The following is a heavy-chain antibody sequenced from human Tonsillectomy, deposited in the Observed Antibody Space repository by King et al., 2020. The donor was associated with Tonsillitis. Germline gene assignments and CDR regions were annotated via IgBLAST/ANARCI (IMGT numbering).Heavy chain of an antibody. D-gene: IGHD3-16*01. CDR3: AKGLASYYYYGMDV. CDR2: ISGSGGST. Sequence: VQLVESGGGLVQPGGSLRLSCAASGFTFSGYAMSWVRQAPGKGLEWVSSISGSGGSTYYADSVKGRFTISRDNSKNTLFLQMNSLRAEDTAVYYCAKGLASYYYYGMDVWGQGTTVTVSS. V-gene: IGHV3-23*04. CDR1: GFTFSGYA. J-gene: IGHJ6*02.